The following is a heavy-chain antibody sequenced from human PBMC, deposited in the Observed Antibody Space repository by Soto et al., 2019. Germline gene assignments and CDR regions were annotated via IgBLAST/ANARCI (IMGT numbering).Heavy chain of an antibody. CDR2: IYIGGSEK. D-gene: IGHD3-22*01. V-gene: IGHV3-30*03. CDR3: ARGKSYSDGSGRFDY. Sequence: QVHLVESGGGVVQPGRSQRLSCVASGFTFSHYGIHWVRQAPGKGLEWVAFIYIGGSEKDYADSVKGRFTISRDNSKNTVDLQMNSLRPEDTAVYYCARGKSYSDGSGRFDYWGPGIRVAVSS. CDR1: GFTFSHYG. J-gene: IGHJ4*02.